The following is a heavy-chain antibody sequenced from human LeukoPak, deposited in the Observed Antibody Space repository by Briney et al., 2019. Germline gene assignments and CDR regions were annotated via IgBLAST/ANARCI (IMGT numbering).Heavy chain of an antibody. Sequence: SVKVSCKASGGTFNSYAISWVRQAPGQGLEWMGGIIPMFETANYAQKFQGRVTITADESTRTAYMELSSLRSEDTAVYYCARVTGGRYCSTTSCYMRGWFDPWGQGTLVTVSS. CDR3: ARVTGGRYCSTTSCYMRGWFDP. CDR2: IIPMFETA. J-gene: IGHJ5*02. D-gene: IGHD2-2*02. CDR1: GGTFNSYA. V-gene: IGHV1-69*13.